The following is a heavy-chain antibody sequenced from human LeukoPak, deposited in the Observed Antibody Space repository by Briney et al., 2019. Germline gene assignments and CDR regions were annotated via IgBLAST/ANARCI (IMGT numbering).Heavy chain of an antibody. Sequence: ASVKVSCKVSGYTLTELSMHWVRQAPGKGLEWMGGFYPEDGETIYAQKFQGRVTMTEDTSTDTAYMELSSLRSEDTAVYYCAIRDNRHYYYYYGMDVWGQGTTVTVSS. J-gene: IGHJ6*02. CDR2: FYPEDGET. CDR3: AIRDNRHYYYYYGMDV. V-gene: IGHV1-24*01. D-gene: IGHD2/OR15-2a*01. CDR1: GYTLTELS.